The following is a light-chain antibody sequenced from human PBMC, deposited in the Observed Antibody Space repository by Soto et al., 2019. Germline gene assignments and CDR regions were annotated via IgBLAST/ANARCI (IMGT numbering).Light chain of an antibody. CDR2: SNN. Sequence: QSVLTQPPSASATHGQRVTLSCSGSSSNIGRRLVYWYQHLPGTAPKHLIYSNNQRPSGVPDRFSGSKSGTSASLAISGLRSDDEADYYCAAWDDSLSGPVFVGGTKLSVL. J-gene: IGLJ2*01. CDR1: SSNIGRRL. V-gene: IGLV1-47*02. CDR3: AAWDDSLSGPV.